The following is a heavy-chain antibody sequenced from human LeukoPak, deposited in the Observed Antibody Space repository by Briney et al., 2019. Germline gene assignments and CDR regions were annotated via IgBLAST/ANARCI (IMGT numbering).Heavy chain of an antibody. D-gene: IGHD5-18*01. Sequence: GGSLRLSCAASGFTFSSYSMNWVRQAPGKGLEWVANIKQDGSEKYFVDSVKGRFTISRDNAENSLYLQMNSLRAEDTAVYYCARDQGGDTTMITAPGYWGQGTLVTVSS. J-gene: IGHJ4*02. CDR1: GFTFSSYS. CDR2: IKQDGSEK. CDR3: ARDQGGDTTMITAPGY. V-gene: IGHV3-7*03.